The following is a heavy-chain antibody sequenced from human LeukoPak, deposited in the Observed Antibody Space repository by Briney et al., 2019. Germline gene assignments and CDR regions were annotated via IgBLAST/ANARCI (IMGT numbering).Heavy chain of an antibody. CDR1: GGSINSYY. V-gene: IGHV4-59*12. CDR2: IYYSGST. J-gene: IGHJ4*02. Sequence: RASETLSLTCTVSGGSINSYYWGWIRQPPGKGLEWIGYIYYSGSTNYNPSLKSRVTISVDTSKNQFSLKLSSVTAADTAVYYCASLYYYGSGTIKDWGQGTLVTVSS. CDR3: ASLYYYGSGTIKD. D-gene: IGHD3-10*01.